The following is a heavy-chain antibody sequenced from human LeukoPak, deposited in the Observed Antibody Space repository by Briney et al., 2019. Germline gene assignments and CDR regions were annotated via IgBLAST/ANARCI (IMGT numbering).Heavy chain of an antibody. CDR3: AKDNPPDQSSPGDY. D-gene: IGHD2-2*01. Sequence: GGSLRLSCAASGFTFSSYAMSWVRQAPGKGLEWVTIIWSDGTNKFYADSVKGRFTISRDNSKNTLYLQMNSLRAEDTAVYYCAKDNPPDQSSPGDYWGQGTLVTVSS. CDR2: IWSDGTNK. V-gene: IGHV3-30*02. J-gene: IGHJ4*02. CDR1: GFTFSSYA.